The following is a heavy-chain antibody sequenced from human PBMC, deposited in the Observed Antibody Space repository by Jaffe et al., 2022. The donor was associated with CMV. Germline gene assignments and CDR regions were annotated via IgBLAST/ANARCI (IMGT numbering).Heavy chain of an antibody. Sequence: EVQLVESGGGLVKPGGSLRLSCAASGFTFSNAWMSWVRQAPGKGLEWVGRIKSKTDGGTTDYAAPVKGRFTISRDDSKNTLYLQMNSLKTEDTAVYYCTTETHEEGFPYYFDYWGQGTLVTVSS. CDR1: GFTFSNAW. CDR2: IKSKTDGGTT. J-gene: IGHJ4*02. V-gene: IGHV3-15*01. D-gene: IGHD3-10*01. CDR3: TTETHEEGFPYYFDY.